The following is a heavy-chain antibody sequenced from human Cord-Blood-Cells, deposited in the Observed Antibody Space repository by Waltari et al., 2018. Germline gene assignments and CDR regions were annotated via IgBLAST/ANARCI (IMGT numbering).Heavy chain of an antibody. CDR2: IYYSGRT. D-gene: IGHD5-18*01. CDR3: ARSRGYSYGDAFDI. J-gene: IGHJ3*02. CDR1: GGSISSSSYY. Sequence: QLQLQESGPGLVKPSETLSLTCTVSGGSISSSSYYWGWIRQPPGKGLEWIGSIYYSGRTYYNPSLKSRVTISVDTSKNQFSLKLSSVTAADTAVYYCARSRGYSYGDAFDIWGQGTMVTVSS. V-gene: IGHV4-39*01.